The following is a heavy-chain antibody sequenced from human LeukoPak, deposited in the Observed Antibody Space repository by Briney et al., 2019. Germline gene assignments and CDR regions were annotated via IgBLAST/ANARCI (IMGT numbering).Heavy chain of an antibody. Sequence: PSETLSLTCTVSGGSVNTYFSNWIRQPPGKGLEWIGYMYYSGSTNYNPSLKSRVTISVDTSKNQFSLQLSSVTAADTAVYFCARLDNVRGAFDYWGQGTLVTVSS. J-gene: IGHJ4*02. CDR2: MYYSGST. CDR3: ARLDNVRGAFDY. D-gene: IGHD2-2*03. V-gene: IGHV4-59*02. CDR1: GGSVNTYF.